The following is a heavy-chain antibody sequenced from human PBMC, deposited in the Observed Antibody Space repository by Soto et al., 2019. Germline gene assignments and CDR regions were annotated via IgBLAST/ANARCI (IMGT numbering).Heavy chain of an antibody. D-gene: IGHD3-9*01. J-gene: IGHJ3*02. Sequence: QVQLVQSGAEVKKPGSSVKVSCKASGGTFSSNTVSWVRQAPGQGLEWMGRIIPMLGITTYTQKYQGRVTISADKSTRTVYMLLGRLTYEDTVVYCCTIDTSFDAFEIWGQGTMVTVSS. CDR2: IIPMLGIT. CDR3: TIDTSFDAFEI. V-gene: IGHV1-69*02. CDR1: GGTFSSNT.